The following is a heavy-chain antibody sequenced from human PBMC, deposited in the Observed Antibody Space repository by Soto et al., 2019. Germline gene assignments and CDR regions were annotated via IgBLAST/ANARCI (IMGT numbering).Heavy chain of an antibody. V-gene: IGHV4-39*01. CDR1: GGSISSISYY. CDR3: ARWVEVVSNFDX. CDR2: IYYSGSS. Sequence: PSDTLSLTFTVSGGSISSISYYWGWIRQPPGKGLELIGNIYYSGSSHYNPSLKSRVTISVDTSKNQFSLKLSSVTAADTAVHYCARWVEVVSNFDXWGQGTLVTVSX. J-gene: IGHJ4*02. D-gene: IGHD3-22*01.